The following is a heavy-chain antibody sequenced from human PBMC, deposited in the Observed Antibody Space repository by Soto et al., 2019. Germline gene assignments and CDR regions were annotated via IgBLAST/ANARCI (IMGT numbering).Heavy chain of an antibody. V-gene: IGHV3-15*01. D-gene: IGHD5-18*01. Sequence: GGSLRLSCAASGFTFSNAWMSWVRQAPGKGLEWVGRIKSKTDGGTTDYAAPVKGRFTISRDDSKNTLYLQMNSLKTEDTAVYYCTTDPPFWEYSYGPGYWGQGTLVTVSS. CDR2: IKSKTDGGTT. CDR1: GFTFSNAW. J-gene: IGHJ4*02. CDR3: TTDPPFWEYSYGPGY.